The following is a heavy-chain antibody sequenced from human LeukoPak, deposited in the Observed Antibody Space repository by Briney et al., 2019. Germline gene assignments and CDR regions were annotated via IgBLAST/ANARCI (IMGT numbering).Heavy chain of an antibody. J-gene: IGHJ4*02. D-gene: IGHD1-26*01. CDR1: GGSFSGYY. CDR3: ARAAGRDTTSGLDFDY. CDR2: INHSGST. Sequence: SETLSLTCAVYGGSFSGYYWSWIRQPPGKWLEWIGEINHSGSTNYNPSLKSRVTISVDTSKNQFSLKLSSVTAADTAVYYCARAAGRDTTSGLDFDYWGQGILVTVSS. V-gene: IGHV4-34*01.